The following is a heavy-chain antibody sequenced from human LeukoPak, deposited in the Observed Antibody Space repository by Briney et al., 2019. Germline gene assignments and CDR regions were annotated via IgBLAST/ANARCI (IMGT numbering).Heavy chain of an antibody. Sequence: GGSLRLSCAASGFTFSSYSMNWVRQAPGKGLEWVSYISSSSSTIYYADSVKGRFTISRDNSKNTLYLQMNSLRAEDTAVYYCAKAGGESYYYYMDVWGKGTTVTVSS. V-gene: IGHV3-48*01. CDR1: GFTFSSYS. D-gene: IGHD2-8*02. CDR3: AKAGGESYYYYMDV. CDR2: ISSSSSTI. J-gene: IGHJ6*03.